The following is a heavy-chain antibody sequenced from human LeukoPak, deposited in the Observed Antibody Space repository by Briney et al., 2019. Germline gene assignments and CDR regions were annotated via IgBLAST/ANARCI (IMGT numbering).Heavy chain of an antibody. Sequence: PSETLSLTCAVYGGSFSGYYWSWIRQPPGKGLEWIGEINHSGSTNYNPSLKSRVTISVDTSKNQFSLKLSSVTAADTAVYYCARDNLLGIDPWGQGTLVTVSS. CDR2: INHSGST. V-gene: IGHV4-34*01. CDR1: GGSFSGYY. D-gene: IGHD1-26*01. J-gene: IGHJ5*02. CDR3: ARDNLLGIDP.